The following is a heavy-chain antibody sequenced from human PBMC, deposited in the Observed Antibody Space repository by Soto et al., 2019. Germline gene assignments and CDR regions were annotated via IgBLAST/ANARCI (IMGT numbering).Heavy chain of an antibody. CDR1: GGSFSGYY. CDR2: IYYSGST. V-gene: IGHV4-31*11. J-gene: IGHJ4*02. CDR3: ARSFGVAAAGPFDY. Sequence: SETLSLTCAVYGGSFSGYYWSWIRQHPGKGLEWIGYIYYSGSTYYNPSLKSRVTISVDTSKNQFSLKLSSVTAADTAVYYRARSFGVAAAGPFDYWGQGTQVTVSS. D-gene: IGHD6-13*01.